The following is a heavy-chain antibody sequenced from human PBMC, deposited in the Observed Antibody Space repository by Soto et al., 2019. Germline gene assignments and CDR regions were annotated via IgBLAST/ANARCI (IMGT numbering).Heavy chain of an antibody. D-gene: IGHD2-15*01. CDR3: AREDSAVVGACTQHYNYYGMDV. Sequence: PSETLSLTCTVSGGSISSYYWSWIRQPAGTGLEWIGRIYTSGSTNYNPSLKSRVTMSVDTSKNQFSLKLSSVTAADTAVYYCAREDSAVVGACTQHYNYYGMDVWGQGTTVTVS. CDR1: GGSISSYY. V-gene: IGHV4-4*07. CDR2: IYTSGST. J-gene: IGHJ6*02.